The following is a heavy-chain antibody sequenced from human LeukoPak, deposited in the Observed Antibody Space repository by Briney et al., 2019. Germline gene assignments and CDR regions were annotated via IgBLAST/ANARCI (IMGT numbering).Heavy chain of an antibody. CDR3: AKSLLLWFGESWFDY. J-gene: IGHJ4*02. D-gene: IGHD3-10*01. CDR2: ISGSGGST. Sequence: PGGSLRLSCAASGFTFSSYAMSWVRQAPGKGLEWVSAISGSGGSTYYADSVKGRFTISRDNSKNTLYLQMNSLRAEDTAVYYCAKSLLLWFGESWFDYWGQGTLVTVSS. V-gene: IGHV3-23*01. CDR1: GFTFSSYA.